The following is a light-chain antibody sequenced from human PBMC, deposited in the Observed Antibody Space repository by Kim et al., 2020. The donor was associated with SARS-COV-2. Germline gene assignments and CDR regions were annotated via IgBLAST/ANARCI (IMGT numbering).Light chain of an antibody. CDR3: GTWDNNFNVLSF. V-gene: IGLV1-44*01. Sequence: QSVIISCSGSGSNIGRNTVNWYQQLPGPAPKLLIYNNNQRPSRVPDLFSGSTSGTSASLAISGLQSEDEADYDCGTWDNNFNVLSFFGTGTKVTVL. CDR1: GSNIGRNT. CDR2: NNN. J-gene: IGLJ1*01.